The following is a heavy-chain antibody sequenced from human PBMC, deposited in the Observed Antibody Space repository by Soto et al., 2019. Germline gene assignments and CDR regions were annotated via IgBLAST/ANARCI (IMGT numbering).Heavy chain of an antibody. CDR3: ARGGYCTNGVCPHYYYYYMDV. Sequence: GGSLRLSCAASGFTFSSYAMHWVRQAPGKGLEYVSAISSNGGSTYYANSVKGRFTISRDNSKNTLYLQMGSLRAEDMAVYYCARGGYCTNGVCPHYYYYYMDVWGKGTTVTVSS. CDR1: GFTFSSYA. CDR2: ISSNGGST. D-gene: IGHD2-8*01. J-gene: IGHJ6*03. V-gene: IGHV3-64*01.